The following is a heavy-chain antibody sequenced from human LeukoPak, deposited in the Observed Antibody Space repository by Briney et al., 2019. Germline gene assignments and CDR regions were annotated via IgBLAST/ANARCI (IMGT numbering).Heavy chain of an antibody. CDR3: ARDAYDSSGYSAPLDY. J-gene: IGHJ4*02. CDR1: GYTFTSYG. V-gene: IGHV1-18*01. CDR2: ISAYNGNT. D-gene: IGHD3-22*01. Sequence: GASVKVSCKASGYTFTSYGISWVRQAPGQGLEWMGWISAYNGNTNYVQKLQGRVTMTTDTSTSTAYMELRSLRSDDTAVYYCARDAYDSSGYSAPLDYWGQGTLVTVSS.